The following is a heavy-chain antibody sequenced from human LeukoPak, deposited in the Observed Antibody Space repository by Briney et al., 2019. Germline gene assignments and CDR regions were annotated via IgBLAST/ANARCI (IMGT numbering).Heavy chain of an antibody. J-gene: IGHJ4*02. Sequence: GESLQISCKGSGYSFTSYWIGWVRQMPGKGLEWMGIIYPGDSDTRYSPSFQGQVTISADKSISTAYLQWSSLKASDTAMYYCARLYYYDSSGYAPGLDYWGQGTLVTVSS. CDR2: IYPGDSDT. D-gene: IGHD3-22*01. CDR1: GYSFTSYW. CDR3: ARLYYYDSSGYAPGLDY. V-gene: IGHV5-51*01.